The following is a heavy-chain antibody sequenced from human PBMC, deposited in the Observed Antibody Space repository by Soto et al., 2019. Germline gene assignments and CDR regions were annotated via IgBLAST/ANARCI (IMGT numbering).Heavy chain of an antibody. J-gene: IGHJ4*02. Sequence: SETLSLTCTISGGSVSVYYWSWIRQSTGQGLEWIGYIYASGSPYYNPSLRSRVTISADTSKNQISLKLTSPTAADTAVYYCARAAHVLRYFDWSLFDYWGQGTLVTVSS. CDR3: ARAAHVLRYFDWSLFDY. CDR2: IYASGSP. D-gene: IGHD3-9*01. CDR1: GGSVSVYY. V-gene: IGHV4-59*02.